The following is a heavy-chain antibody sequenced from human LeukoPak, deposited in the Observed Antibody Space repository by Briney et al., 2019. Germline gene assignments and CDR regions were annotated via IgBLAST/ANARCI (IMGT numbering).Heavy chain of an antibody. V-gene: IGHV4-34*01. D-gene: IGHD5-18*01. CDR2: INHSGST. J-gene: IGHJ4*02. CDR1: GRSFSGYY. Sequence: PSETLSLTCAVYGRSFSGYYWSWIRQPPGKGLEWIGEINHSGSTNYNPSLKSRVTISVDTSKNQFSLKLSSVTAADTAVYYCARARGGISRGYSYGFFDYWGQGTLVTVSS. CDR3: ARARGGISRGYSYGFFDY.